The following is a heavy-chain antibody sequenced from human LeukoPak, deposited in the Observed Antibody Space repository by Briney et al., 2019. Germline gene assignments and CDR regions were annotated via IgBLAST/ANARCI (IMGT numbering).Heavy chain of an antibody. V-gene: IGHV3-11*04. CDR1: GFTFSDYY. Sequence: GGSLRLSCAAAGFTFSDYYMSWIRQAPRKGLEWVSYISSSGSTIYYADSVKGRFTISRDNAKNSLYLQMNSLRAEDTAVYYCARVRGMATITGNYYYMDVWGKGTTVTVSS. D-gene: IGHD5-24*01. CDR3: ARVRGMATITGNYYYMDV. CDR2: ISSSGSTI. J-gene: IGHJ6*03.